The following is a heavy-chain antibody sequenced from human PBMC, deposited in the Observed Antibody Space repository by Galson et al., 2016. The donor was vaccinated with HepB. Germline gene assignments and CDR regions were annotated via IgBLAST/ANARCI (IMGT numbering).Heavy chain of an antibody. CDR2: IYPADSHT. J-gene: IGHJ6*04. V-gene: IGHV5-51*01. D-gene: IGHD5-18*01. CDR3: ARQGDTATTSYGLDV. Sequence: SGAEVKKPGESLKISCKGSGYSFTTYWIGWVRQMPGKGLEWMGTIYPADSHTIYSPSFQGQVTISADNSITTAYLQWSSLKAPDTAMYYCARQGDTATTSYGLDVLGEGTTVTVSS. CDR1: GYSFTTYW.